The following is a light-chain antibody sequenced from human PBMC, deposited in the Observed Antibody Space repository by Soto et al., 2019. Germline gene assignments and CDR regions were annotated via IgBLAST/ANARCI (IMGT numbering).Light chain of an antibody. CDR2: DVS. Sequence: QSALTQPASVSGSPGQSITISCTGTSSDVGGYDYVSWFQHHPGKAPKLIIYDVSNRPSGVSNRFSGSKSGNTASLTISGLQADDEADYYCNSYTSGSTWVFGGGTKVTVL. V-gene: IGLV2-14*03. CDR1: SSDVGGYDY. J-gene: IGLJ3*02. CDR3: NSYTSGSTWV.